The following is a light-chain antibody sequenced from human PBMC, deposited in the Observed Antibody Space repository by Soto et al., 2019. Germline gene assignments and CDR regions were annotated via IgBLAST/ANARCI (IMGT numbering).Light chain of an antibody. Sequence: QAVVTQPPSVSGAPGQRVTISCTGSSSNIGAGYDVHWYQHLPGTAPKVLIYGNRHRPSGVPDRFSGPKSGTSASLAITGLQADDEADYYCQSYDISLSGVVFGGGTKLTVL. CDR3: QSYDISLSGVV. CDR2: GNR. V-gene: IGLV1-40*01. J-gene: IGLJ2*01. CDR1: SSNIGAGYD.